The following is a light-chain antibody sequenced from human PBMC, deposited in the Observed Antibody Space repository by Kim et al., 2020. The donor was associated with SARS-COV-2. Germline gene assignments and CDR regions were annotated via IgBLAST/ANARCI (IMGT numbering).Light chain of an antibody. V-gene: IGLV3-21*03. CDR3: QVWDSSSDHPVV. CDR2: DDS. J-gene: IGLJ2*01. Sequence: PGKTARITRGGNNIGSKSVHWYQQKPGQAPVLVVYDDSDRPSGIPERFSGSNSGNTATLTISRVEAGDEADYYCQVWDSSSDHPVVFGGGTQLTVL. CDR1: NIGSKS.